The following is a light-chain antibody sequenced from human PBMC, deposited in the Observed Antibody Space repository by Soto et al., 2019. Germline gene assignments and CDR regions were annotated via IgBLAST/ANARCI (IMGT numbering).Light chain of an antibody. V-gene: IGKV3-15*01. CDR2: AAS. CDR1: QSVNSN. Sequence: IVMTQSPATLSVSPGDRVTLSCRASQSVNSNLAWYQQKRGQTPKLLIYAASTRAAGIPASFSGSGSGTEFTLTISSLQSEDFAIYYCQQYNAWPLTFGGGTKVEFK. J-gene: IGKJ4*01. CDR3: QQYNAWPLT.